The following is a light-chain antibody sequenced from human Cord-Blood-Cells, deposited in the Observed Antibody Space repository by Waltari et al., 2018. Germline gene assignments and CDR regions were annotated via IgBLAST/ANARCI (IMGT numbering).Light chain of an antibody. CDR1: SSDVWSYNL. CDR2: EGS. V-gene: IGLV2-23*01. Sequence: QSALTQPASVSGSPGQSITISCTGTSSDVWSYNLVSWYQQHPGKAPKLMIYEGSKRPSGVSNRFSGSKSGNTASLTISGLQAEDEADYYCCSYACSSTFYVFGTGTKVTVL. J-gene: IGLJ1*01. CDR3: CSYACSSTFYV.